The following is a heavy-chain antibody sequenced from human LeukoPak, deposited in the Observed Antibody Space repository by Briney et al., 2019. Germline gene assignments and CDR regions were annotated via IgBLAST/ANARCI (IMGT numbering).Heavy chain of an antibody. J-gene: IGHJ4*02. CDR2: IIPVFGTT. D-gene: IGHD6-13*01. Sequence: ASVKVSCKASGDTFTSYGISWVRQAPGQGPEWLARIIPVFGTTNYARKFRGRVTVSTDDSTSTAFLELSSLTPEDTAVYYCAREGEGIAAAGTLLVYFDYWGQGTLVTVSS. V-gene: IGHV1-69*05. CDR3: AREGEGIAAAGTLLVYFDY. CDR1: GDTFTSYG.